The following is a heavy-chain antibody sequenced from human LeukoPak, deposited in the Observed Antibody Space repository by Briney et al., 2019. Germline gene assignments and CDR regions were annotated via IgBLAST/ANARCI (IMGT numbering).Heavy chain of an antibody. J-gene: IGHJ4*02. CDR2: IWYDGSNK. CDR3: AKGGPGDTIFGVVILPDY. Sequence: TGGSLRLSCAASGFTFSSYGMHWVRQAPGKGLEGVAVIWYDGSNKYYADSVKGRFTISRDNSKNTLYLQMNSLRAEDTAVYYCAKGGPGDTIFGVVILPDYWGQGTLVTVSS. V-gene: IGHV3-33*06. CDR1: GFTFSSYG. D-gene: IGHD3-3*01.